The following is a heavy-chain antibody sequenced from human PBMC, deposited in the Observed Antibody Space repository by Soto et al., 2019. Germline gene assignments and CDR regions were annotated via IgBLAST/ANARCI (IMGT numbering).Heavy chain of an antibody. V-gene: IGHV3-73*01. CDR1: GFPLSDSA. J-gene: IGHJ6*04. CDR3: TRHAGGQVEHSFCYCFMDV. Sequence: EVQLVESGGGLVQPGGSLKLACLASGFPLSDSAIHWVRKASGKGLEWVGRIRSKTNNYATTYGAPVRGRFTLSRDDSKNTAYLQMNNLESEDAAVYYCTRHAGGQVEHSFCYCFMDVWGKGTTVSVLS. D-gene: IGHD2-21*01. CDR2: IRSKTNNYAT.